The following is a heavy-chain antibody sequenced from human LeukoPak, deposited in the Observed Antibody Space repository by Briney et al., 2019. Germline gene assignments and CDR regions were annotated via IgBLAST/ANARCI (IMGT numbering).Heavy chain of an antibody. D-gene: IGHD6-13*01. CDR2: IKQEGSDI. Sequence: GGSLRPSCAVSGFSVSGYWMTWVRQAPRKGLEWVANIKQEGSDINYVDSVKGVFTISRDNVESSLFLPMNSVRVEDTAVYYCARVWLGGIAAAGTRIEGDYWGEGTLVADSS. J-gene: IGHJ4*02. V-gene: IGHV3-7*01. CDR1: GFSVSGYW. CDR3: ARVWLGGIAAAGTRIEGDY.